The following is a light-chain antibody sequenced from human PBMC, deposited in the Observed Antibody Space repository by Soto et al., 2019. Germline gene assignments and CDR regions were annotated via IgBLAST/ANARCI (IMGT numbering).Light chain of an antibody. CDR1: QSLVYSDGNAY. J-gene: IGKJ4*01. CDR3: QQYNSYSLT. CDR2: KVS. Sequence: EVVMTQSPLSLPVTLGQPASISCRSSQSLVYSDGNAYLIWFQQRPGQSPRRLIFKVSNRDSGVPDRFSGSGSGTEFTLTISSLQPDDFATYYCQQYNSYSLTFGGGTKVDIK. V-gene: IGKV2-30*01.